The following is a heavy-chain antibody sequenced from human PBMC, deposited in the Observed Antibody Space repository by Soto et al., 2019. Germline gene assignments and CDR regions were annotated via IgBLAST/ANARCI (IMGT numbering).Heavy chain of an antibody. D-gene: IGHD3-9*01. Sequence: QVQLQESGPGLVKPSETLSLTCTVSGGSVSSGSYYWSWIRQPPGKGLEWIGYIYYSGSTNYNPVLQSRVTISVDRPKNPFSPKLRSVTAADTAVYYCARIPYDILTGYGYYGMDVWGQGTTVTVSS. V-gene: IGHV4-61*01. CDR3: ARIPYDILTGYGYYGMDV. CDR2: IYYSGST. J-gene: IGHJ6*02. CDR1: GGSVSSGSYY.